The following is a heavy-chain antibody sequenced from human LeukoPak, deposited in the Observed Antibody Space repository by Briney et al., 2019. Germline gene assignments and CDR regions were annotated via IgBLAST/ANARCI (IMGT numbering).Heavy chain of an antibody. CDR1: GFTFSSYG. CDR2: ISYDGSNK. J-gene: IGHJ3*02. D-gene: IGHD2-21*02. CDR3: AKDALHCGGDCYHPGAFDI. Sequence: GGSLRLSCAAPGFTFSSYGMHWVRQAPGKGLEWVAVISYDGSNKYYADSVKGRFTISRDNSKNTLYLQMNSLRAEDTAVYYCAKDALHCGGDCYHPGAFDIWGQGTMVTVSS. V-gene: IGHV3-30*18.